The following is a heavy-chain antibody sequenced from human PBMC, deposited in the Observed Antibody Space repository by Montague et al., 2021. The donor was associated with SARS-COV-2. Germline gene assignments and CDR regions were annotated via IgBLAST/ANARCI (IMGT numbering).Heavy chain of an antibody. J-gene: IGHJ5*02. CDR2: INYSGSS. CDR3: AGALIMITFGGVIAHWFDP. CDR1: GGSISSGGYY. D-gene: IGHD3-16*02. V-gene: IGHV4-39*07. Sequence: SETLSLTCTVSGGSISSGGYYWSWIRQHPGMGLEWIGSINYSGSSYYNPSLKSRVTISADTTKNQFSLNLSSVTAADTAVYSCAGALIMITFGGVIAHWFDPW.